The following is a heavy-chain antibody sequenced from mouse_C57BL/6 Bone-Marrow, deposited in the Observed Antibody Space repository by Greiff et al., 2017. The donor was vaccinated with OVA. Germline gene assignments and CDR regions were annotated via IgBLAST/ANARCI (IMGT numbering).Heavy chain of an antibody. CDR1: GFTFSDYG. Sequence: EVQVVESGGGLVKPGGSLKLSCAASGFTFSDYGMHWVRQAPEKGLEWVAYISSGSSTIYYADTVKGRFTISRDNAKNTLFLQMTSLRSEDTAIYYWARKKPLGAMDYWGQGTSVTVSS. D-gene: IGHD4-1*01. J-gene: IGHJ4*01. CDR3: ARKKPLGAMDY. V-gene: IGHV5-17*01. CDR2: ISSGSSTI.